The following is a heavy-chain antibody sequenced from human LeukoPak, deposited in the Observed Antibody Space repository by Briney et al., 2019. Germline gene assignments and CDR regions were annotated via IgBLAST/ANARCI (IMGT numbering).Heavy chain of an antibody. D-gene: IGHD6-19*01. CDR2: INAYNGNT. Sequence: VASVKVSCKASGCTFTDYGISWVRQAPGQGIEWMGWINAYNGNTNHAQEFQGRLTMTTETSTTTAYMELRSLRSDDTAVYYCARDRYSSGCSDYWGQGTLVTVSS. J-gene: IGHJ4*02. V-gene: IGHV1-18*01. CDR1: GCTFTDYG. CDR3: ARDRYSSGCSDY.